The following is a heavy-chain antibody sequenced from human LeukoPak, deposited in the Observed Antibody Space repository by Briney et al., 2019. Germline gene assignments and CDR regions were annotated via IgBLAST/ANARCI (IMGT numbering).Heavy chain of an antibody. J-gene: IGHJ4*02. CDR3: ARAYVYFDWLPGDY. Sequence: GGSLRLSCAASGFTFSSYSMNWVRQAPGKGLEWVSSISSSSSYIYYADSVKGRFTISRDNTKNSLYLQMNSLRAEDTAVYYCARAYVYFDWLPGDYWGQGTLVTVSS. CDR2: ISSSSSYI. D-gene: IGHD3-9*01. V-gene: IGHV3-21*04. CDR1: GFTFSSYS.